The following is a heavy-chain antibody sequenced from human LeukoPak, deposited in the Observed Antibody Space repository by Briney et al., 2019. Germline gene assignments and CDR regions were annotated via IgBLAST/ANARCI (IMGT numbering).Heavy chain of an antibody. Sequence: GGSLRLSCAASGFTFSTYDMTWVRQAPGKGLEWVSAITGSGRKTFYADSVKGRFTISRDNSKNTLYLQLNSLRAEDTAVYYCARGGILRYFDWLLGPHYFDYWGQGTLVTVSS. CDR1: GFTFSTYD. V-gene: IGHV3-23*01. CDR3: ARGGILRYFDWLLGPHYFDY. D-gene: IGHD3-9*01. CDR2: ITGSGRKT. J-gene: IGHJ4*02.